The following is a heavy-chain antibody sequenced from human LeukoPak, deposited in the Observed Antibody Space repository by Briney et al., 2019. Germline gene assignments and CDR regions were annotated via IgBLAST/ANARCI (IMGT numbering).Heavy chain of an antibody. CDR1: GDSISDSDW. D-gene: IGHD2-21*02. CDR3: ARGGLAYCGGDCYSDAFDI. Sequence: PSETLSLTCAVSGDSISDSDWRTWVRQPPGKGLEWIGEIRHSGSTYYNPSLKSRVTISVDRSKNQFSLKLSSVTAADTAVYYCARGGLAYCGGDCYSDAFDIWGQGTMVTVSS. V-gene: IGHV4-4*02. J-gene: IGHJ3*02. CDR2: IRHSGST.